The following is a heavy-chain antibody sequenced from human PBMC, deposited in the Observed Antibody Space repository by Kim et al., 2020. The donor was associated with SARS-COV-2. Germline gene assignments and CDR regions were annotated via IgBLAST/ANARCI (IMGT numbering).Heavy chain of an antibody. V-gene: IGHV4-39*01. CDR3: ARLWALMVYAMPRFDY. CDR1: GGSISSSSYY. CDR2: IYYSGST. J-gene: IGHJ4*02. D-gene: IGHD2-8*01. Sequence: SETLSLTCTVSGGSISSSSYYWGWIRQPPGKGLEWIGSIYYSGSTYYNPSLKSRVTISVDTSKNQFSLKLSSVTAADTAVYYCARLWALMVYAMPRFDYWGQGTLVTVSS.